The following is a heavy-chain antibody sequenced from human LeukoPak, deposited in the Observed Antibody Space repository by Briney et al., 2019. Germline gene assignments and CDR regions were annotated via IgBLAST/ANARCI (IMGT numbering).Heavy chain of an antibody. CDR2: ISGSGGST. V-gene: IGHV3-23*01. D-gene: IGHD6-19*01. CDR1: GFTFSSYA. J-gene: IGHJ6*03. Sequence: PGGSLRLSCAASGFTFSSYAMSWVRQAPGKGLEWVSAISGSGGSTYYADSVKGRFTISRDNSKNTLYLQMNSLRAEDTAVYYCAKKGRSSGYYYYYMDVWGKGTTVTISS. CDR3: AKKGRSSGYYYYYMDV.